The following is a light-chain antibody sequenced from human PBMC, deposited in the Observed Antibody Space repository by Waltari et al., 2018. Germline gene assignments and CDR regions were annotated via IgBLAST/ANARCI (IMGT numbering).Light chain of an antibody. CDR1: QSVSPN. CDR2: STS. V-gene: IGKV3-15*01. CDR3: QQYQNWPPIT. J-gene: IGKJ5*01. Sequence: ETVLTQSPATLSVSPGEAVTLSCRASQSVSPNLAWYQQKRGQAPRLLIYSTSTRAPGVPDRFWGSGSGTEFTLTITSLQSEYSAIYYCQQYQNWPPITFGQGTRLEIK.